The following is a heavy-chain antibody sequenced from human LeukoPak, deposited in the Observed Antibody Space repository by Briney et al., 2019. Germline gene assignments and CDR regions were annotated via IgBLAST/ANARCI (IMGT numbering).Heavy chain of an antibody. V-gene: IGHV3-20*04. CDR3: ARGINDC. CDR2: ILWNGGST. Sequence: GGSLRLSCAASGFTFDDYGMNWVRQAPGKGLEWVAGILWNGGSTSYADSVKGRSTISGVNAKNTLYLQMNSLRAEDTAVYYCARGINDCWGQGTLVTVSS. CDR1: GFTFDDYG. D-gene: IGHD2-15*01. J-gene: IGHJ4*02.